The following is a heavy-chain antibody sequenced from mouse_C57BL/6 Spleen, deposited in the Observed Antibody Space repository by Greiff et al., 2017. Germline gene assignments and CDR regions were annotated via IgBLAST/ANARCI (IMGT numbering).Heavy chain of an antibody. Sequence: EVKLLESGPGLVKPSQSLSLTCSVTGYSITSGYYWNWIRQFPGNKLEWMGYISYDGSNNYNPSLKNRISITRDTSKNQFFLKLNSVTTEDTATYYCARDDGYFSYYYAMDYWGQGTSVTVSS. CDR2: ISYDGSN. D-gene: IGHD2-3*01. J-gene: IGHJ4*01. CDR1: GYSITSGYY. V-gene: IGHV3-6*01. CDR3: ARDDGYFSYYYAMDY.